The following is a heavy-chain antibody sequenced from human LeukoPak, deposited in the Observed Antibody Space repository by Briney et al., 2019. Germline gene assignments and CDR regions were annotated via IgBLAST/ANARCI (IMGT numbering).Heavy chain of an antibody. V-gene: IGHV3-66*01. CDR3: ARVAYYYGSSGYSFGY. CDR1: GFTFSSYW. J-gene: IGHJ4*02. Sequence: GGSLRLSCAASGFTFSSYWMHWVRQAPGRGLEWVSVIYSGGSTYYADSVKGRFTISRDNSKNTVYLQMNSLRAEDTAVYHCARVAYYYGSSGYSFGYWGQGTLVTVSS. D-gene: IGHD3-22*01. CDR2: IYSGGST.